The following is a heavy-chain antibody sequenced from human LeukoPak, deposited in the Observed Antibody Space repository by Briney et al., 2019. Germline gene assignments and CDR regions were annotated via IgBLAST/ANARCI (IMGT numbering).Heavy chain of an antibody. CDR2: IKQGGSEK. V-gene: IGHV3-7*01. D-gene: IGHD2-2*02. CDR1: GFTFSNYW. J-gene: IGHJ6*03. Sequence: GGSLRLSCAASGFTFSNYWMGWVRQAPGKGLEWVANIKQGGSEKYYVDSVKGRFTISRDNTKSSLYLQMNSLRDEDTAVYYCARDIGDCSSLSCYNHYYYMDVWGKGTTVTVSS. CDR3: ARDIGDCSSLSCYNHYYYMDV.